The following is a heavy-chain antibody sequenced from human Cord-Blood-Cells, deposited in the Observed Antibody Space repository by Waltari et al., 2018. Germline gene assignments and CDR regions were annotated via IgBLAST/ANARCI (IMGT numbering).Heavy chain of an antibody. V-gene: IGHV3-48*03. CDR1: GFTFSSYE. CDR2: ISSSGSTI. Sequence: EVQLVESGGGLLQPGGSLRLSCAASGFTFSSYEMNWVRQAPGKGLEWVSYISSSGSTIYYADSVKGRFTISRENAKNSLYLQMNSLRAEDTAVYYCARDWGSYYGSGSYAFDIWGQGTMVTVSS. D-gene: IGHD3-10*01. J-gene: IGHJ3*02. CDR3: ARDWGSYYGSGSYAFDI.